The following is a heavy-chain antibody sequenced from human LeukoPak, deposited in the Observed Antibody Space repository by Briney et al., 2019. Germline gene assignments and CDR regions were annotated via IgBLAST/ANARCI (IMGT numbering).Heavy chain of an antibody. Sequence: SVKVTCKASGGTFSSYAISWVRQAPGQGLEWMGGIIPIFGTANYAQKFQGRVTITADESTSTAYMELSSLRSEDTAVYYCARAARSDGSGSYYNALSYYYMDVWGKGTTVTISS. CDR3: ARAARSDGSGSYYNALSYYYMDV. CDR1: GGTFSSYA. J-gene: IGHJ6*03. CDR2: IIPIFGTA. V-gene: IGHV1-69*13. D-gene: IGHD3-10*01.